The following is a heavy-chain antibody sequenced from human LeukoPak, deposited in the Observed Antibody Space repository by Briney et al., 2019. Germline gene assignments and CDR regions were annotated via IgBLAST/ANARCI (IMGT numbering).Heavy chain of an antibody. CDR1: GFTFSSYG. D-gene: IGHD2-21*02. CDR2: ISYDGSNK. V-gene: IGHV3-30*18. J-gene: IGHJ3*02. CDR3: AKESYCGGDCCSAHPSYAFDI. Sequence: GRSLRLSCAASGFTFSSYGMHWVRQAPGKGLEWVAVISYDGSNKYYADSVKGRFTISRDNSKNTLYLQMNSLRAEDTAVYYCAKESYCGGDCCSAHPSYAFDIWGQGTMVTVSS.